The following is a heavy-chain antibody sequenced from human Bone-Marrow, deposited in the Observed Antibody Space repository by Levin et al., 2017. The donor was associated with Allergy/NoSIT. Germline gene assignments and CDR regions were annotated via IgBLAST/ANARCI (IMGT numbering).Heavy chain of an antibody. V-gene: IGHV4-59*01. D-gene: IGHD1-1*01. CDR2: IYFTGST. J-gene: IGHJ5*02. CDR1: GGSISNYY. Sequence: GSLRLSCTVSGGSISNYYWSWIRQPPGKGLEYIGYIYFTGSTNYNPSLKSRVIISLDTSKNQFSLRLSSVTAADTAIYYCARAGNNWDRIWFDPWGQGTLVTVSS. CDR3: ARAGNNWDRIWFDP.